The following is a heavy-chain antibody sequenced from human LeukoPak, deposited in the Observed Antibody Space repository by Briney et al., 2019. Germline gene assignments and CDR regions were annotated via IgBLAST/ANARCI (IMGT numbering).Heavy chain of an antibody. V-gene: IGHV3-23*01. Sequence: GGSLRLSCVASGFTFSTSAMSWVRQAPGKGLEWVSAISGSGGKTYYADSVKGRFTISRDNSQNMLYLYMNSLRADDTAVYYCGKEMTSMVTVEYWGQGTLVTVSS. CDR1: GFTFSTSA. CDR2: ISGSGGKT. J-gene: IGHJ4*02. CDR3: GKEMTSMVTVEY. D-gene: IGHD5-18*01.